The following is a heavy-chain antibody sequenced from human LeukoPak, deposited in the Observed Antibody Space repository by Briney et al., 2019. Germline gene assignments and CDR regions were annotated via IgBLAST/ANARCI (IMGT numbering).Heavy chain of an antibody. Sequence: RPSETLSLTCSVSGYSMTSGYYWGWIRQPPGKGLEWIANIHHSGTTIYNPSLRSRVTISADTSKNQFSLKLRSVTAADTAVYYCAKSMQQRLTVTGVVEGPQSTFDLWGQGTLVTVSS. CDR3: AKSMQQRLTVTGVVEGPQSTFDL. V-gene: IGHV4-38-2*02. D-gene: IGHD3-3*01. CDR2: IHHSGTT. J-gene: IGHJ5*02. CDR1: GYSMTSGYY.